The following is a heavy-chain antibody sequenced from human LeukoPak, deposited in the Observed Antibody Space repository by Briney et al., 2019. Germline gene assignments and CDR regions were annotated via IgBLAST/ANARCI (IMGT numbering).Heavy chain of an antibody. CDR2: ISYDGSNK. V-gene: IGHV3-30*18. Sequence: GGSPRLSCVASGFTFSSYGMHWVRQAPGKGLEWVAVISYDGSNKYYADSVKGRFTISRDNSKNTLYLQMNSLRAGDTTVYYCAKDLSRLPGDYWGQGTLVTVSS. D-gene: IGHD2-15*01. CDR3: AKDLSRLPGDY. J-gene: IGHJ4*02. CDR1: GFTFSSYG.